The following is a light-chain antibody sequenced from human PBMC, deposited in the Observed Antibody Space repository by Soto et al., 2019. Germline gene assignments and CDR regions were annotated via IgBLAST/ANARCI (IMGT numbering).Light chain of an antibody. CDR1: SSDIGTYNY. J-gene: IGLJ1*01. CDR2: EVT. CDR3: SSYSSSSTLRV. Sequence: QSVLTQPASVSGSPGQSITISCTGTSSDIGTYNYVSWFQQHPGKAPKLMIYEVTTRPSGVSDRFSGSKSGNTASLTISGLQTEDEADYYCSSYSSSSTLRVFGAGTKVTVL. V-gene: IGLV2-14*01.